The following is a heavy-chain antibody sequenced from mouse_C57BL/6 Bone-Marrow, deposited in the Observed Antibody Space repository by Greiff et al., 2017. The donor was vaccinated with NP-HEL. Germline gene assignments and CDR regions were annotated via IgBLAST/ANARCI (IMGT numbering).Heavy chain of an antibody. CDR2: IWSGGST. CDR1: GFSLTSYG. CDR3: ARNFGGRPWFAY. Sequence: QVQLQQSGPGLVQPSQSLSITCTVSGFSLTSYGVHWVRQSPGKGLEWLGVIWSGGSTDYNAAFISSLSISKDNSKSQVFFKMNSLQADDTAIYYCARNFGGRPWFAYWGQGTLVTVSA. D-gene: IGHD3-1*01. V-gene: IGHV2-2*01. J-gene: IGHJ3*01.